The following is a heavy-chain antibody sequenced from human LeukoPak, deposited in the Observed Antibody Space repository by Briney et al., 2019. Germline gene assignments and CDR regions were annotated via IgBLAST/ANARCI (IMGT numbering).Heavy chain of an antibody. V-gene: IGHV3-30*02. CDR2: IRSDGRQT. Sequence: PGGSLRLSCATSGFTFSTYGIHWVRQAPGKGLEWVTFIRSDGRQTYYANSVRGRFTVSRDASKNMLYLQMNSLRTEDTALYYCTKETLGGRSTFDDWGQGTLVIVSS. J-gene: IGHJ4*02. CDR3: TKETLGGRSTFDD. D-gene: IGHD1-26*01. CDR1: GFTFSTYG.